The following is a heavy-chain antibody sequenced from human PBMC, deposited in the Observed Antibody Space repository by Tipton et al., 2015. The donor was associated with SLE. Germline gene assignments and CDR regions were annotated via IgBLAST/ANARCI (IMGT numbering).Heavy chain of an antibody. Sequence: TLSLTCTVSGGSISSYYWSWIRQPPGKGLKWIGYIYYRGSTNYNPSLKSRVTISVDTSKNQFSLKLSSVTAADTAVYYCASAHPSYWYFDLWGRGTLVTVPS. V-gene: IGHV4-59*01. J-gene: IGHJ2*01. CDR3: ASAHPSYWYFDL. CDR2: IYYRGST. CDR1: GGSISSYY.